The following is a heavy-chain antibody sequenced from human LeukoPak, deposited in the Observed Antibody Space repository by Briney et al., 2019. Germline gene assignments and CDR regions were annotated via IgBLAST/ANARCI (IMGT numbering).Heavy chain of an antibody. J-gene: IGHJ4*02. V-gene: IGHV3-23*01. CDR2: VTESGDRS. CDR3: ARDPSWRHDS. D-gene: IGHD2-21*02. CDR1: GFNFRSYA. Sequence: GGSLRLSCTVSGFNFRSYAMSWVRQAPGKGLEWVSYVTESGDRSIYAESVQGRYTISRHDVKNTLSLQMRSLRAEDTAVYYCARDPSWRHDSGGRGTLVTVPS.